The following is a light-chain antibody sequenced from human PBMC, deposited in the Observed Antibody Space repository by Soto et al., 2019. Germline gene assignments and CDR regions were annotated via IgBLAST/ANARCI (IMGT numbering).Light chain of an antibody. Sequence: ETLMTQAPATLSVSPGARATLYCRTCQAISSSLAWYQQKPGQAPRLLIFGASPRATGVPDRFSGGGSGTLFTLTISSLQSEDFAVYYCQQRTRWPMTFGQGTRLEIK. J-gene: IGKJ5*01. CDR3: QQRTRWPMT. CDR2: GAS. V-gene: IGKV3-15*01. CDR1: QAISSS.